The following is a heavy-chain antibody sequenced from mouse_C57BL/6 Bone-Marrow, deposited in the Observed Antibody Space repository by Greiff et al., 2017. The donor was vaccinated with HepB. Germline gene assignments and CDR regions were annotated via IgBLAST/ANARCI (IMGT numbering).Heavy chain of an antibody. CDR3: VRAPLLLRGDFDV. D-gene: IGHD1-1*01. V-gene: IGHV10-1*01. CDR1: GFSFNTYA. J-gene: IGHJ1*03. Sequence: DAGGGLVQPKGSLKLSCAASGFSFNTYAMNWVRQAPGKGLEWVARIRSKSNNYATYYADSVKDRFTISRDDSESMLYLQMNNLKTEDTAMYYCVRAPLLLRGDFDVWGTGTTVTVSS. CDR2: IRSKSNNYAT.